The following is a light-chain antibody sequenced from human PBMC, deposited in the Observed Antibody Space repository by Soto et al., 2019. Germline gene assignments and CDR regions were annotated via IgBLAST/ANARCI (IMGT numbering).Light chain of an antibody. V-gene: IGKV3-20*01. J-gene: IGKJ2*01. CDR3: QRYGSSPPFT. Sequence: EIVLTQSPGTLSLSPGERATLSCRASQRISNSYLSCYQQKPGQAPRLLISGASTRATGIPDRFSGSGSGTDFTLTISRLEPEDFAVSFCQRYGSSPPFTFGQGTKVEI. CDR2: GAS. CDR1: QRISNSY.